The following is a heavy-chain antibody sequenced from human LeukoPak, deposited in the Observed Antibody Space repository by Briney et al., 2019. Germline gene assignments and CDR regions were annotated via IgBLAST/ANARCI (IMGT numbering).Heavy chain of an antibody. D-gene: IGHD6-13*01. CDR1: GGSISSYY. CDR2: IYYSGST. Sequence: PSETLSLTCTVSGGSISSYYWSWIRQPPGKGLEWIGYIYYSGSTNYNPSLKSRVTISVDMSKNQFSLKLSSVTAADTAVYYCARRKQLWFDPWGQGTLVTVSS. V-gene: IGHV4-59*08. CDR3: ARRKQLWFDP. J-gene: IGHJ5*02.